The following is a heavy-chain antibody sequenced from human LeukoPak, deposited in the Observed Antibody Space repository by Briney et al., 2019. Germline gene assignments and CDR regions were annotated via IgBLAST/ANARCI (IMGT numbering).Heavy chain of an antibody. CDR2: ISGSGDNR. Sequence: GGSLRLSCAASGFTFSSHAMSWVRQTPGKGLEWVSSISGSGDNRNYADSVKGRFTISRDNSKNTLYLQMNSLRAEDTAVYYCASGAYSSGWYYFDYWGQGTLVTVSS. CDR3: ASGAYSSGWYYFDY. CDR1: GFTFSSHA. J-gene: IGHJ4*02. V-gene: IGHV3-23*01. D-gene: IGHD6-19*01.